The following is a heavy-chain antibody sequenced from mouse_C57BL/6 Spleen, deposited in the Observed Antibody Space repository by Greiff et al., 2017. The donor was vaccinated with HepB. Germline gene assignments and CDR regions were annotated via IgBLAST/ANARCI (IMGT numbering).Heavy chain of an antibody. CDR1: GYAFSSSW. V-gene: IGHV1-82*01. CDR2: IYPGDGDT. D-gene: IGHD2-12*01. CDR3: ARSVTGYFDV. Sequence: VQGVESGPELVKPGASVKISCKASGYAFSSSWMNWVKQRPGKGLEWIGRIYPGDGDTNYNGKFKGKATLTADKSSSTAYMQLSSLTSEDSAVYFCARSVTGYFDVWGTGTTVTVSS. J-gene: IGHJ1*03.